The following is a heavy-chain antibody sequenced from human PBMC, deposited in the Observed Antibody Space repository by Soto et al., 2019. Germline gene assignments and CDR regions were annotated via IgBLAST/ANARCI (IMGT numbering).Heavy chain of an antibody. CDR1: GGSISSYY. Sequence: SETLSLTCTVSGGSISSYYWSWIRQPPGKGLEWIGYIYYSGSTNYNPSLKSRVTISVDTSKNQFSLKLSSVTAADTAVYYCARQSVLLATVTTDYYMDVWGKGTTVTVSS. CDR3: ARQSVLLATVTTDYYMDV. D-gene: IGHD4-4*01. CDR2: IYYSGST. J-gene: IGHJ6*03. V-gene: IGHV4-59*08.